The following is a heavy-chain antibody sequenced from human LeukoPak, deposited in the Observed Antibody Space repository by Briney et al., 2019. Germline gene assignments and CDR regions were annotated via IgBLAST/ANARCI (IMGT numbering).Heavy chain of an antibody. J-gene: IGHJ4*02. D-gene: IGHD3-22*01. CDR1: GFTFDDYA. V-gene: IGHV3-9*01. CDR2: ISWNSGSI. CDR3: ARDYYDSSGYYGYYFDY. Sequence: PGGSLRLSCAASGFTFDDYAMHWVRQAPGKGLEWVSGISWNSGSIGYADSVKGRFTISRDNAKNSLYLQMNSLRAEDTAVYYCARDYYDSSGYYGYYFDYWGQGTLVTVSS.